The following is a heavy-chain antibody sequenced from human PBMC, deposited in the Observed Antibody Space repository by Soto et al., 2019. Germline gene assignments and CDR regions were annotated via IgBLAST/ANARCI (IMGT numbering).Heavy chain of an antibody. CDR3: ARVPRKIVAMVTGDY. CDR2: ISSNTGNT. J-gene: IGHJ4*02. CDR1: VYTFTSFG. D-gene: IGHD2-15*01. Sequence: QVQLVQSGPEVMKPGASVKVSCKTSVYTFTSFGISWVRQAPGQGLEWMGWISSNTGNTKYAEKFQGRVTLSTYTSTRTAFMELRSLRSDDTAVYYCARVPRKIVAMVTGDYWGQGTLVTVSS. V-gene: IGHV1-18*04.